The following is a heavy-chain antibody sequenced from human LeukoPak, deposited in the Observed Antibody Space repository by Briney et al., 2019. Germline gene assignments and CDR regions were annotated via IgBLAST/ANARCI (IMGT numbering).Heavy chain of an antibody. V-gene: IGHV1-3*01. D-gene: IGHD6-19*01. CDR3: TIGLAGDWDAFDI. J-gene: IGHJ3*02. CDR1: GYTFARCA. Sequence: GAPVKVSCKTSGYTFARCAVHWVRQAPGQRLEWMGWIHADSGNTKYSQKLQGRVTIARDTSASTIYMELSRLRFEDTAVYCCTIGLAGDWDAFDILGLGTMVTVSS. CDR2: IHADSGNT.